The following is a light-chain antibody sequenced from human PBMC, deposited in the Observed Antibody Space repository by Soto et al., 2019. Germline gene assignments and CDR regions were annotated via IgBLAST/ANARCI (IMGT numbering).Light chain of an antibody. J-gene: IGLJ1*01. CDR3: AAWDDSLSGSFV. Sequence: QSVLTQPPSASGTPGQRVTISCSGSSSNIGSNYVYWYQQLPGTAPKLLIYRSDQRPSGVPDRFSGSKSGTSASLAISGLRSEDEADYYCAAWDDSLSGSFVFGTGTKLTVL. V-gene: IGLV1-47*01. CDR1: SSNIGSNY. CDR2: RSD.